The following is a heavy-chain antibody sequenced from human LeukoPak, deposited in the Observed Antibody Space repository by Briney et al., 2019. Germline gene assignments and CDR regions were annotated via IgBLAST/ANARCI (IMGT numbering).Heavy chain of an antibody. D-gene: IGHD6-13*01. CDR3: ARGFRGSSPRFDY. CDR2: IYYSGST. J-gene: IGHJ4*02. Sequence: PSETLSLTCTVSGGSISSYYWSWIRQPPGKGLEWIGYIYYSGSTNYNPSLKSRVTISVDTSKNQFSLTLSSVTAADTAVYYCARGFRGSSPRFDYWGQGILVTVSS. CDR1: GGSISSYY. V-gene: IGHV4-59*12.